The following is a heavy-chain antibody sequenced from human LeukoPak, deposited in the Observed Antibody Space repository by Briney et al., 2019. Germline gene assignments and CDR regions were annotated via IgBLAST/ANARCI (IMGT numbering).Heavy chain of an antibody. V-gene: IGHV3-53*01. CDR2: IYSGGAT. J-gene: IGHJ4*02. CDR3: ARKDYFDY. CDR1: GFTVSSNY. Sequence: GGSLRLSCAASGFTVSSNYMSWVHQAPGKGLEWVSVIYSGGATYYTDSVKGRFTISRDNSKNSLYLQMNSLRAEDTAVYYCARKDYFDYWGQGTLVTVSS.